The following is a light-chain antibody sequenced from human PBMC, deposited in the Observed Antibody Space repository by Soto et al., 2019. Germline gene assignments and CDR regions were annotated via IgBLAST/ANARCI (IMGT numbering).Light chain of an antibody. J-gene: IGLJ3*02. CDR1: SNDVGGYNY. Sequence: QSALTQPASVSGSPGQSITISCTGTSNDVGGYNYVSWYQHHPGKAPKLMIYEVSNRPSGVSIRFSGSKSGNTASLTISGLRAEDDADYYCTSYTSSSTLVFGGGTKLTVL. CDR3: TSYTSSSTLV. CDR2: EVS. V-gene: IGLV2-14*01.